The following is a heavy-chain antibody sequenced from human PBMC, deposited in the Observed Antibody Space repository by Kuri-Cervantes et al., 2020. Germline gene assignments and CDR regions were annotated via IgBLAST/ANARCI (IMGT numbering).Heavy chain of an antibody. V-gene: IGHV4-4*08. CDR1: GGSISSYY. CDR3: ARDEAYGSGSTPFDY. Sequence: SETLSLTCTVSGGSISSYYWSWIRQPPGKGLEWIGYIYYSGSTYYNPSLKSRVAISVDTSKNQFSLKLTSVTAADTAVYYCARDEAYGSGSTPFDYWGQGTLVTVSS. D-gene: IGHD3-10*01. J-gene: IGHJ4*02. CDR2: IYYSGST.